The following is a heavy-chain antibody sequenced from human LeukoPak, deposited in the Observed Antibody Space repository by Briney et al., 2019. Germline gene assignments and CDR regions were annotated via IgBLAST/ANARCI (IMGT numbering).Heavy chain of an antibody. V-gene: IGHV3-33*01. CDR3: ARQGLYDILTGYYPPALDY. D-gene: IGHD3-9*01. CDR1: GFTFSSYG. Sequence: GGSLRLSCAASGFTFSSYGMRWVRQAPGKGLEWVAVIWYDGSNKYYADSVKGRFTISRDNSKNTLYLQMNSLRAEDTAVYYCARQGLYDILTGYYPPALDYWGQGTLVTVSS. CDR2: IWYDGSNK. J-gene: IGHJ4*02.